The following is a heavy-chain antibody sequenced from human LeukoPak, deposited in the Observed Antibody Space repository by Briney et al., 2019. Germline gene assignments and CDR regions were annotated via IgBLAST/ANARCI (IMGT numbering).Heavy chain of an antibody. J-gene: IGHJ6*02. CDR1: GGSVSSYY. CDR3: ARDRSPEGYYDSSHWDYYHGMDV. V-gene: IGHV4-59*02. Sequence: SETLSLTCTVSGGSVSSYYWSWIRQPPGKGLEWIGYIYYSGSTNYNPSLKSRVTISVDTSKNQFSLNLSSVTAADTAMYYCARDRSPEGYYDSSHWDYYHGMDVWGQGTTVTVSS. D-gene: IGHD3-22*01. CDR2: IYYSGST.